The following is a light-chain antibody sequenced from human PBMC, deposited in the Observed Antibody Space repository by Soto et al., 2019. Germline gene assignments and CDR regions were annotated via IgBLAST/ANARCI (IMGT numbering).Light chain of an antibody. CDR2: AAS. CDR3: QQYNNWPLT. V-gene: IGKV3-15*01. J-gene: IGKJ4*01. Sequence: EIVMTQSTATLSVSPGERATLSCRASQSVSSNLAWYQQKPGQAPRLLIYAASTRATGIPVRFSGSGSGTEFTLTISSLQSEDFAVYYCQQYNNWPLTFGGGTKVEIK. CDR1: QSVSSN.